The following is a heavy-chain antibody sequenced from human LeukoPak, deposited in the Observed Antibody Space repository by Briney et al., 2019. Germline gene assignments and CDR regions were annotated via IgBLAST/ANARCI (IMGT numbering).Heavy chain of an antibody. J-gene: IGHJ4*02. CDR2: ISTCGGST. V-gene: IGHV3-23*01. CDR3: PKVFFRDY. CDR1: GFTFSSYG. Sequence: GGSLRLSCAASGFTFSSYGMSWVRQAPGKGLEWGSAISTCGGSTNYTYSLKGRFTISRDNSENTLYLQMTSLRAGDTAVYYCPKVFFRDYWGQGTLVTVSS. D-gene: IGHD2-8*01.